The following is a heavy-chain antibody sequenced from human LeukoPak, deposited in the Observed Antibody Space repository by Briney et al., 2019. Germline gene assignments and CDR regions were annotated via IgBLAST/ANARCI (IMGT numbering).Heavy chain of an antibody. Sequence: GGSLRLSCAASGFTFSRYAMSWVRQAPGKGLEWVSALGVSVSGYGGSTYYADSVKGRFTISRDNSKNTMYLQMNSLRAEDTAVYYCARSDDYGDYSDYWGQGTLVTVSS. CDR3: ARSDDYGDYSDY. D-gene: IGHD4-17*01. J-gene: IGHJ4*02. CDR2: LGVSVSGYGGST. V-gene: IGHV3-23*01. CDR1: GFTFSRYA.